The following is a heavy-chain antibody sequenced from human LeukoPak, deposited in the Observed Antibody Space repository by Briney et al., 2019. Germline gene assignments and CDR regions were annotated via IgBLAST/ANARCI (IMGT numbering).Heavy chain of an antibody. J-gene: IGHJ4*02. Sequence: SVKVSCKASGYTFTCYYMHWVRQAPGQGLEWMGRINPNSGGTNYAQKFQGRVTMTRDTSISTAYMELSRLRSDDTAVYYCARVRPSNSPYFDYWGQGTLVTVSS. D-gene: IGHD4-11*01. CDR2: INPNSGGT. V-gene: IGHV1-2*06. CDR1: GYTFTCYY. CDR3: ARVRPSNSPYFDY.